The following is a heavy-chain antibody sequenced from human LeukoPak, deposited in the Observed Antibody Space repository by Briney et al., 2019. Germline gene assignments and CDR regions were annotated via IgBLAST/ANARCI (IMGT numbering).Heavy chain of an antibody. CDR2: SYYTGIT. V-gene: IGHV4-59*01. D-gene: IGHD3-16*01. CDR1: GASITTYY. CDR3: ASTFSYGYFDF. Sequence: PETLSLTCTVSGASITTYYWSWIRQPPGKGLEWIGYSYYTGITNYNPSLNSRVTISVDTSKRQFSLRLSSVTAADTAVYYCASTFSYGYFDFWGQGSLVTVSS. J-gene: IGHJ4*02.